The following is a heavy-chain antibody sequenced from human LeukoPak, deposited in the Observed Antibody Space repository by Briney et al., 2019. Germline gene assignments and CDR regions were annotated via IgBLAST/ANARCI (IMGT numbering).Heavy chain of an antibody. CDR2: INHSGST. Sequence: SETLSLTCNVSGGSISNYYWSWIRRPPGKGLEWIGEINHSGSTNYNPSLKSRVTISVDTSKNQFSLKLSSVTAADTAVYYCARGYSGYDSGDYFDYWGQGTLVTVSS. J-gene: IGHJ4*02. D-gene: IGHD5-12*01. V-gene: IGHV4-34*01. CDR1: GGSISNYY. CDR3: ARGYSGYDSGDYFDY.